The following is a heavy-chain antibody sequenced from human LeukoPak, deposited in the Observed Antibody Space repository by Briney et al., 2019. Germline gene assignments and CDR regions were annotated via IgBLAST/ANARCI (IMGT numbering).Heavy chain of an antibody. CDR3: ARAFYYYGSGSPYYFDY. J-gene: IGHJ4*02. V-gene: IGHV3-21*01. CDR1: GFTFGAYT. CDR2: IFSRSESI. D-gene: IGHD3-10*01. Sequence: GGSLRLSCAASGFTFGAYTMNWVRQAPGKGLEWVSCIFSRSESIFYADSVKGRFTISRDNSKNTLYLQMNSLRAEDTAVYYCARAFYYYGSGSPYYFDYWGQGTLVTVSS.